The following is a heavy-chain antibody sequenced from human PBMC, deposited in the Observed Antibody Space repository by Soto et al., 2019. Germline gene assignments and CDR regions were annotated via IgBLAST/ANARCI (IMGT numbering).Heavy chain of an antibody. CDR2: IYYSGST. Sequence: SETLSLTCTVSGGSISSYYWSWIRQPPGKGLEWIGYIYYSGSTNYNPSLKSRVTISVDTSKNQFSLKLSSVTAADTAVYYCARVVVVAATLNYYMDVWGKGTTVTVSS. CDR1: GGSISSYY. V-gene: IGHV4-59*01. CDR3: ARVVVVAATLNYYMDV. D-gene: IGHD2-15*01. J-gene: IGHJ6*03.